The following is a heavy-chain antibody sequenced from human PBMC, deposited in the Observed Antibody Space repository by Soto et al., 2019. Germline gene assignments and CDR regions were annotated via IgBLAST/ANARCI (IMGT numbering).Heavy chain of an antibody. Sequence: LGESLKISCKGSGYRFSNHWIAWVRQMPGKGLEWMGIIYPGDSDTRYSPSFQGQVTISADKSITTAYLQWSSLKASDIAMYYCARTGRESHPDSTDHWGQGTLVTVS. CDR1: GYRFSNHW. CDR3: ARTGRESHPDSTDH. V-gene: IGHV5-51*01. D-gene: IGHD2-15*01. CDR2: IYPGDSDT. J-gene: IGHJ4*02.